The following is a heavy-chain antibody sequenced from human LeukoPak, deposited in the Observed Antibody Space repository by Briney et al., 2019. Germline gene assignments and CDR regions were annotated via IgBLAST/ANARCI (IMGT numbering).Heavy chain of an antibody. J-gene: IGHJ4*02. CDR1: GFTFSTFA. CDR3: ATYRQVLLPFES. D-gene: IGHD2-8*02. Sequence: HPGGSLRLSCAASGFTFSTFAMIWVRQPPGKGLEWVSSIFPSGGEIHYADSVRGRFTISRDNSKSTLSLQMNSLRAEDTATYYCATYRQVLLPFESWGQGTLVTVSS. V-gene: IGHV3-23*01. CDR2: IFPSGGEI.